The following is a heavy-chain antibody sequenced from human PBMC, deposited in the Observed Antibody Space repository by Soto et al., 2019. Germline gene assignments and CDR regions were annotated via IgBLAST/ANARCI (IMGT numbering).Heavy chain of an antibody. D-gene: IGHD5-18*01. CDR3: AGRSQDSYYY. V-gene: IGHV4-34*02. CDR2: VHHDGRT. J-gene: IGHJ4*02. Sequence: QVWLRQWGAGLLKPSQTLSLTCAVYDEPFRNYYWTWIRQPPGKGLEWIGEVHHDGRTNFDPSLESRVTISVDTSKNQFSLRVTSVTAADTAVYYCAGRSQDSYYYWAQGTLVTVSS. CDR1: DEPFRNYY.